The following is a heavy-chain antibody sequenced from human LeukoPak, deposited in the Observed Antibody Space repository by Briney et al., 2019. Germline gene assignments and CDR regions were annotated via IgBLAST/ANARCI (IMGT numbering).Heavy chain of an antibody. V-gene: IGHV5-51*01. D-gene: IGHD2-8*01. CDR3: ARHGELYYYIDV. CDR1: GYTFAMYW. CDR2: IYPGDSYI. J-gene: IGHJ4*02. Sequence: GESLKISFKGSGYTFAMYWIAWVRPMPGKGLEWMGTIYPGDSYIAYSPSFQGPVTISVDKSINTAYLQWSSLKASDTAIYYCARHGELYYYIDVWGQGTLVTVSS.